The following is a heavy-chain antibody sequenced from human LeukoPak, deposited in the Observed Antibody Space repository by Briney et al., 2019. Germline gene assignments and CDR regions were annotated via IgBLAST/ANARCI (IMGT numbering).Heavy chain of an antibody. V-gene: IGHV3-7*01. J-gene: IGHJ4*02. CDR2: IKQDGSEK. CDR1: GFTFSSYW. CDR3: ARERRIRLGRGAYFDY. Sequence: SGGSLRLSCAASGFTFSSYWMSWVRQAPGKGLEWVANIKQDGSEKYYVDSVKGRFTISRDNAKNSLYLQMNSLRAEDTAVYYCARERRIRLGRGAYFDYWGQGTLVTVSS. D-gene: IGHD2-15*01.